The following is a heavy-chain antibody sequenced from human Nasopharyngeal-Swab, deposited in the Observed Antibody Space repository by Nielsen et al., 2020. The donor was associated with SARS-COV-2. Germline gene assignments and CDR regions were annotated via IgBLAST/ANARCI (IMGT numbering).Heavy chain of an antibody. J-gene: IGHJ4*02. V-gene: IGHV3-33*01. CDR3: ARDKERAGYSSGWYGL. CDR1: GFTFSRCG. D-gene: IGHD6-19*01. CDR2: IWYDGSNK. Sequence: GESLKISCAASGFTFSRCGMHWVRQAPGKGLEWVAVIWYDGSNKYYADSVKGRFTISRDNSKNTLYLQMNSLRAEDTAVYYCARDKERAGYSSGWYGLGGQGTLVTVSS.